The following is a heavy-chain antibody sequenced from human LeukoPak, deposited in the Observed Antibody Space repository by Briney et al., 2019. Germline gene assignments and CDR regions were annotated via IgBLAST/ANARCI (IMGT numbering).Heavy chain of an antibody. CDR1: GFTFSSYS. V-gene: IGHV3-21*01. Sequence: GGSLRLSCAASGFTFSSYSMNWVRQAPGKGLEWVSSISSSSSYIYYADSVKGRFTISRDNAKNSLYLQMNSLRAEDTAVYYCARGSQRVASQDNWFDPWGQGTLVTVSS. CDR3: ARGSQRVASQDNWFDP. CDR2: ISSSSSYI. J-gene: IGHJ5*02. D-gene: IGHD5-12*01.